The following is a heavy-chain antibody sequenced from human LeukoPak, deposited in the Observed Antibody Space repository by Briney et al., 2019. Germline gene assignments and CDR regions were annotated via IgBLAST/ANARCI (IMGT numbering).Heavy chain of an antibody. Sequence: SETLSLTCAVYGGSFSGYYWSWIRQPPGKGLEWIGEINHSGSTNYNPSLKSRVTISVDTSKNQFSLKLSSVTAADTAVYYCARVADYYGSDPFDYWGQGTLVTVSS. CDR3: ARVADYYGSDPFDY. CDR1: GGSFSGYY. D-gene: IGHD3-10*01. V-gene: IGHV4-34*01. CDR2: INHSGST. J-gene: IGHJ4*02.